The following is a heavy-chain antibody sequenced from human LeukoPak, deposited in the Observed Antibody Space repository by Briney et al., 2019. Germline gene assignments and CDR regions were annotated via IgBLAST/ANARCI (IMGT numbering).Heavy chain of an antibody. CDR2: LHFSGTP. J-gene: IGHJ4*02. D-gene: IGHD5-24*01. V-gene: IGHV4-39*01. Sequence: SETLTLTCTVSDDSISTNMYYWSWIRQPPGKGLECIGTLHFSGTPYYSPSLKSRISISVDTSEKQFSLKLRSVTATDTCLYDCTRGGAPYKVGNFWGQGTLVT. CDR1: DDSISTNMYY. CDR3: TRGGAPYKVGNF.